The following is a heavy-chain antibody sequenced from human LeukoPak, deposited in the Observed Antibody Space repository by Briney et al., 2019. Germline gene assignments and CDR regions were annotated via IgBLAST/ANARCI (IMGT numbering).Heavy chain of an antibody. CDR2: IDNGGST. CDR1: GFTVSSNS. CDR3: ASGATLISV. D-gene: IGHD1-26*01. V-gene: IGHV3-53*01. J-gene: IGHJ6*02. Sequence: TGGSLRLSCAASGFTVSSNSMTWVRQAPGKGLEWVSLIDNGGSTYHADSVKGRFAISSDNSKNTLYLQMNSLRAEDTAIYYCASGATLISVWGQGTTVTVSS.